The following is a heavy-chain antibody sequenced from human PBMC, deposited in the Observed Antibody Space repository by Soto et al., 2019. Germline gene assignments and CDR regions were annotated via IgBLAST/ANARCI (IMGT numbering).Heavy chain of an antibody. D-gene: IGHD2-21*02. V-gene: IGHV3-48*03. CDR3: ARDLEIVVVTATYYYYYGMDV. CDR2: ISSSGSTI. J-gene: IGHJ6*02. CDR1: GLTFSSYE. Sequence: GGSLILSCAASGLTFSSYEMNWVRQSPGKGLDGVSYISSSGSTIYYADSVEGRFTISRDNAKNSLYLQMNSLRAEDTAVYYCARDLEIVVVTATYYYYYGMDVWGQGTTVTVSS.